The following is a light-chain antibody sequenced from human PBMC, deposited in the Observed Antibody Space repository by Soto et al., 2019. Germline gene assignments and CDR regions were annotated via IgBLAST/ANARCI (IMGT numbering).Light chain of an antibody. CDR1: QSVRNY. V-gene: IGKV1-39*01. CDR3: QQTYSSSWT. CDR2: GAS. J-gene: IGKJ1*01. Sequence: EIQIIQSPFPLFASFGGSVTNSCLASQSVRNYLNWYQHKPGKAPKLLIYGASRLQTGVPSRFSGSGSGTDFTLTVSSLQPEDFATYYCQQTYSSSWTFGQGTKVDIK.